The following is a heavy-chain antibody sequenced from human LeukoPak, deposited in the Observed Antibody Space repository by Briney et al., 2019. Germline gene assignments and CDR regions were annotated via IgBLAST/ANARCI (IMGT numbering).Heavy chain of an antibody. D-gene: IGHD1-26*01. CDR3: ATRGRDREFDY. Sequence: GGSLRLSCVASGFTFRTYAMSWVRQAPGKGLEWTSGVSDSGGMTNYADSVKGRFTISRDNSKNTLYLQMSSLRAEDTAIYYCATRGRDREFDYSGQGTLVTVSS. J-gene: IGHJ4*02. V-gene: IGHV3-23*01. CDR1: GFTFRTYA. CDR2: VSDSGGMT.